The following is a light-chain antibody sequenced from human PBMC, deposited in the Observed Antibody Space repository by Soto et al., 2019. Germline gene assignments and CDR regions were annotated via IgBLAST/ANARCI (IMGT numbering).Light chain of an antibody. CDR1: SSDVGGYNY. V-gene: IGLV2-8*01. J-gene: IGLJ2*01. CDR2: EVS. Sequence: QSALTQPPSASGSPGQSVTISCTGTSSDVGGYNYVSWYQQHPGKAPKLMIYEVSKRPSGVPDRFSGSKSGNTASLTVSGLQADDEADYYCSSYAGSNNLYVVFGGGTKLTVL. CDR3: SSYAGSNNLYVV.